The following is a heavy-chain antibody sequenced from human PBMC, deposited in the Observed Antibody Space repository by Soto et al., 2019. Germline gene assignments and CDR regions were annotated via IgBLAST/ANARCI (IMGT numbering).Heavy chain of an antibody. D-gene: IGHD3-10*01. J-gene: IGHJ4*02. V-gene: IGHV3-30*19. Sequence: QVQLVESGGGVVQPGRSLRLSCAASGFTFSSHGMHWVRQAPGKGLEWLAVISYDGNNEYYADSVKGRFTISRDSSRNMVYLQMNSLRVEDTAVYFCARDSVPRMIREVITEDFDYWGQGTLVTVSS. CDR1: GFTFSSHG. CDR3: ARDSVPRMIREVITEDFDY. CDR2: ISYDGNNE.